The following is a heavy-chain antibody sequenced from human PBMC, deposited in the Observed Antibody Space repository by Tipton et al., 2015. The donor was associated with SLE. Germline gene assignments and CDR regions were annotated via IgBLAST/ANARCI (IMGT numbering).Heavy chain of an antibody. J-gene: IGHJ4*02. D-gene: IGHD3-10*01. V-gene: IGHV3-74*01. Sequence: SLRLSCAASGFTFNRYWMHWVRQAPGKGLMWVSRIDSDGTITNYAETVKGRFTISRDNAKDTLYLQMNSLRAEDTAVYYCARIHYYGSGSRDYWGQGTLVTVSS. CDR1: GFTFNRYW. CDR3: ARIHYYGSGSRDY. CDR2: IDSDGTIT.